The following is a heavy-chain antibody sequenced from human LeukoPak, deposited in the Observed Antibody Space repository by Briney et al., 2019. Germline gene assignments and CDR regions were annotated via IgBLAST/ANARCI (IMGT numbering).Heavy chain of an antibody. CDR1: GGSISSYY. CDR2: IYYSGST. D-gene: IGHD2-21*02. Sequence: PSETLSLTCTVSGGSISSYYWSWIRQPPGKGLEWIGSIYYSGSTYYNPSLKSRVTISVDTSKNQFSLKLSSVTAADTAVYYCARPIVVVTATLHWYFDLWGRGTLVTVSS. J-gene: IGHJ2*01. V-gene: IGHV4-59*05. CDR3: ARPIVVVTATLHWYFDL.